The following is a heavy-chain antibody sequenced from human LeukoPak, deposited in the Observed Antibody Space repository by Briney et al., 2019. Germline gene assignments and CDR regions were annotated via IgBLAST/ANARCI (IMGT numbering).Heavy chain of an antibody. V-gene: IGHV5-51*01. CDR3: TRQGVYYSDSSAFYY. CDR2: IYPGDSDV. J-gene: IGHJ4*02. D-gene: IGHD3-22*01. Sequence: GESLKISCKGFGYRFTNYWIAWVRQMPGKGLELMGSIYPGDSDVRYSPSFQGQVTISADKSFTTAYLQWRSLKASDTAIYYCTRQGVYYSDSSAFYYWGQGTRVTVSS. CDR1: GYRFTNYW.